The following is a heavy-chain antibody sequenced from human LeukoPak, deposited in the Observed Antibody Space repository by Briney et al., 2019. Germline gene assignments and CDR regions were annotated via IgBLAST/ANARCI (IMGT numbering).Heavy chain of an antibody. CDR1: GYTFTGYY. J-gene: IGHJ6*03. Sequence: ASVKVSCKASGYTFTGYYMHWVRQAPGQGLEWMGWINPNSGGTIYAQKFQGRVTMTRDTSISTVYMELSRLRSDDTAVYYCARDPRTYYYYGSGSYHNKAYYYYYMDVWGKGTTVTISS. V-gene: IGHV1-2*02. CDR3: ARDPRTYYYYGSGSYHNKAYYYYYMDV. D-gene: IGHD3-10*01. CDR2: INPNSGGT.